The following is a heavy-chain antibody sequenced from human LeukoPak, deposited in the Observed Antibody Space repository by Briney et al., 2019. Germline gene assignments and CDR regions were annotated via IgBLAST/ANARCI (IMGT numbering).Heavy chain of an antibody. J-gene: IGHJ4*02. CDR3: SRPNHVDTEDFDY. D-gene: IGHD2-2*02. CDR2: IRSKAYGGTT. V-gene: IGHV3-49*04. Sequence: GGSLRLSCAASGFNFSTYAMSWVRQAPGKGLEWVGFIRSKAYGGTTEYAASVKGRFTISRDDSKSIAYLQINSLKTEDTAVYYCSRPNHVDTEDFDYWGQGTLVTVSS. CDR1: GFNFSTYA.